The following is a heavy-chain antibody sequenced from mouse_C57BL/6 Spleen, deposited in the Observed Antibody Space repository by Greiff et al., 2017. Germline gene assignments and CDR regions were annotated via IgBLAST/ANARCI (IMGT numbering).Heavy chain of an antibody. Sequence: QVHVKQSGPGLVQPSQSLSITCTVSGFSLTSSGVHWVRQSPGKGLEWLGVIWSGGSTDYNAAFISRLSISKDNSKSQVFFKMNSLQADDTAIYYCARNGRRLYYFDYWGQGTTLTVSS. CDR1: GFSLTSSG. V-gene: IGHV2-2*01. CDR3: ARNGRRLYYFDY. D-gene: IGHD1-1*01. J-gene: IGHJ2*01. CDR2: IWSGGST.